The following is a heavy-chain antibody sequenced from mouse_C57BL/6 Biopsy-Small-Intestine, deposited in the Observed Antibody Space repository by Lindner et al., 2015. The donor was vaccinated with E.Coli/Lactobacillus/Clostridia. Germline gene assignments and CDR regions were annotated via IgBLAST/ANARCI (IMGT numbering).Heavy chain of an antibody. D-gene: IGHD1-1*01. CDR2: IYPGDGDT. Sequence: VQLQESGPELVKPGASVKISCKASGYAFSSSWMNWVKQRPGKGLEWIGRIYPGDGDTNYNGKFKGKATLTADKSSSTAYMQLSSLTSEDSAVYFCARGSITTHFDYWGPRRHSHSLL. CDR1: GYAFSSSW. J-gene: IGHJ2*01. CDR3: ARGSITTHFDY. V-gene: IGHV1-82*01.